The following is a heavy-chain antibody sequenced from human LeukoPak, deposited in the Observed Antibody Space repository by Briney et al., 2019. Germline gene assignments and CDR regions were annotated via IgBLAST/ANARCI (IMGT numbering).Heavy chain of an antibody. D-gene: IGHD3-10*01. CDR3: ARWGIGDLRNTFDI. V-gene: IGHV1-18*01. CDR1: GYTFTSYG. CDR2: ISAYNGNT. Sequence: ASVKVSCKASGYTFTSYGISWVRQAPGQGLEWMGWISAYNGNTNYAQKFQGWVTMTRDTSISTAYMELSRLRSDDTAVYYCARWGIGDLRNTFDIWGYGTMVTVSS. J-gene: IGHJ3*02.